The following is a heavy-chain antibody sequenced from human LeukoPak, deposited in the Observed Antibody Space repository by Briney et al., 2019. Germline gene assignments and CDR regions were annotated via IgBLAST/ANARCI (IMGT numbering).Heavy chain of an antibody. V-gene: IGHV4-4*07. Sequence: PSETLSLTCTVSGGSISSYYWSWIRQPAGEGLEWVGRIYTSGSTNYNPSLKSRVTMSVDTSKNQFSLKPSSVTAADTAVYYCARRWVYDKRAFDAWGQGTMVTVSS. J-gene: IGHJ3*01. CDR3: ARRWVYDKRAFDA. CDR2: IYTSGST. D-gene: IGHD3-16*01. CDR1: GGSISSYY.